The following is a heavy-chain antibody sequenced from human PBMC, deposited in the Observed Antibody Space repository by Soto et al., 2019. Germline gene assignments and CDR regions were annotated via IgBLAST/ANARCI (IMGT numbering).Heavy chain of an antibody. Sequence: SETLSVTCTVSGGSISSYYWSWSRQPPWKGLEWIGYIYYSGSTNYNPSLKSRVTISVDTSKNQFSLKLSSVTAADTAVYYCARVLVVPAAIDYYYYYMDVWGKGTTVTVSS. CDR2: IYYSGST. CDR1: GGSISSYY. CDR3: ARVLVVPAAIDYYYYYMDV. V-gene: IGHV4-59*01. D-gene: IGHD2-2*01. J-gene: IGHJ6*03.